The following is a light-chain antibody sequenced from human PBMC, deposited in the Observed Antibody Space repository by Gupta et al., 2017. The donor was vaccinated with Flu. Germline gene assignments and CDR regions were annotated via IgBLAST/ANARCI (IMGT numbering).Light chain of an antibody. Sequence: EIVLTQSPGTLSLSPGESATLSCRASQGVTSIFLGWFQHKPGQAPRLLFSGVSGRATGIPDRFSASGSGTDFTLTINSLEPEDFAVYYCHLYGSSPRYTFGQGTKLEIK. J-gene: IGKJ2*01. CDR2: GVS. V-gene: IGKV3-20*01. CDR1: QGVTSIF. CDR3: HLYGSSPRYT.